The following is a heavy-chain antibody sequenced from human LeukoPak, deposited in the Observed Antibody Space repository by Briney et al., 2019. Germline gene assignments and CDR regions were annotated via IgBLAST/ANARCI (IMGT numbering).Heavy chain of an antibody. CDR1: VYTFTSYH. CDR2: MNPYSGDR. J-gene: IGHJ4*02. V-gene: IGHV1-8*03. D-gene: IGHD4-17*01. CDR3: ARTTSLTASGYDY. Sequence: ASVNVSCKTSVYTFTSYHINWVRQATGQGLEWMGWMNPYSGDRGYAQKFQGRVSITSDTSIGTAYMELSSLRSDDTAVYFCARTTSLTASGYDYWGQGTLVTVSS.